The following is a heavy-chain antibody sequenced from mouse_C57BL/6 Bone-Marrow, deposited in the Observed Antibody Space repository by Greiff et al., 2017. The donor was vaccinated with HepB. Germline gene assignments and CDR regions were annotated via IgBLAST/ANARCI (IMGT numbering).Heavy chain of an antibody. D-gene: IGHD3-2*02. CDR2: ISGGGGNT. CDR3: ARKGTAQATFAY. Sequence: DVMLVESGGGLVKPGGSLKLSCAASGFTFSSYTMSWVRQTPEKRLEWVATISGGGGNTYYPDSVKGRFTISRDNSMNTLYLQMSSLRSEDTALYYCARKGTAQATFAYWGQGTLVTVSA. V-gene: IGHV5-9*01. J-gene: IGHJ3*01. CDR1: GFTFSSYT.